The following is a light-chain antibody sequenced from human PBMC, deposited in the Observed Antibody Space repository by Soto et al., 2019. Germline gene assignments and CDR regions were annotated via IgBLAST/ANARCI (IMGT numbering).Light chain of an antibody. V-gene: IGLV2-14*01. Sequence: QSALTQPASVSGSPGQSITISCTGTSSDVGGFNYVSWYQQEPGKAPKLIIFGVTNRPSGVSNRFSGSKSGNTTSLTISGVQAEEDADYYCCSSTTSITSNVVFGGGTKLTVL. CDR2: GVT. CDR3: CSSTTSITSNVV. CDR1: SSDVGGFNY. J-gene: IGLJ2*01.